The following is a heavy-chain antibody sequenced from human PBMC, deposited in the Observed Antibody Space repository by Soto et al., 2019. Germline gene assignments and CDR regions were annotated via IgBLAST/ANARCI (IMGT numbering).Heavy chain of an antibody. J-gene: IGHJ4*02. D-gene: IGHD6-19*01. CDR1: GFTFSNVW. V-gene: IGHV3-15*07. CDR3: TPLALKYSSGWYEFSD. CDR2: IKSKTDGGTT. Sequence: EVQLVESGGGLVKPGGSLRLSCAASGFTFSNVWMNWVRQAPGKGLEWVGRIKSKTDGGTTDYAAPVKGRSTISRDDSKNTLSLQMSSLKTEDTAVYYCTPLALKYSSGWYEFSDWGQGTRVTVSS.